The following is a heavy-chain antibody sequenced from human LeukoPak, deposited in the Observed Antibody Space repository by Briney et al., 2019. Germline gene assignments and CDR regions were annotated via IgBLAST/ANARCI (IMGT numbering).Heavy chain of an antibody. D-gene: IGHD1-26*01. V-gene: IGHV4-59*01. CDR3: ARVAVGATFEVDP. Sequence: SSETLSLTCTVSGGSISSYYWSWIRQPPGKGLEWIGYIYYSGSTNYNPSLKSRVTISVDTSKNQFSLKLSSVTAADTAVYYCARVAVGATFEVDPWGQGTLVTVSS. CDR2: IYYSGST. J-gene: IGHJ5*02. CDR1: GGSISSYY.